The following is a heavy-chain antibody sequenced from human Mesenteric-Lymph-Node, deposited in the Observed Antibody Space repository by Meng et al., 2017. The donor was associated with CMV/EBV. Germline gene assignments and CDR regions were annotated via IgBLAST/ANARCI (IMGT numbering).Heavy chain of an antibody. D-gene: IGHD3-3*01. CDR1: GGSISSAEHF. J-gene: IGHJ5*02. CDR3: ARGNYDLWSSFSENWFDP. V-gene: IGHV4-30-4*01. CDR2: IYYTGTP. Sequence: LRLSCTVSGGSISSAEHFWSWVRQPPGKGLEWIGYIYYTGTPYYKPSLKSRVTISVDTSKNQVSLRLNSMTAADTAVYYCARGNYDLWSSFSENWFDPWGQGTLVTVSS.